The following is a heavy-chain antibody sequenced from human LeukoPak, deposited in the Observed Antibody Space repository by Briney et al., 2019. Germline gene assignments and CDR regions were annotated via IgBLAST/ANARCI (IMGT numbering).Heavy chain of an antibody. J-gene: IGHJ6*03. Sequence: ASVKVSCKVSGYTLTELSMHWVRQAPGQGPEWMGVISPSGGSTTYAQKFQGRVTLTRDMSTSTAYMELRSLRSDDTAVYYCARLDYYYYYMDVWGKGTTVTVSS. CDR1: GYTLTELS. CDR3: ARLDYYYYYMDV. V-gene: IGHV1-46*01. CDR2: ISPSGGST.